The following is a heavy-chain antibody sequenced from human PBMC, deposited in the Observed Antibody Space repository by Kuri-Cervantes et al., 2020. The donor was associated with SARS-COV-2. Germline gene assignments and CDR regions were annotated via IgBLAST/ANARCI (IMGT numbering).Heavy chain of an antibody. V-gene: IGHV4-61*09. J-gene: IGHJ4*02. Sequence: LRLSCAVSGVPVTGGTYSWAWIRQPAGKGLEWIGHLDTSGSTTYNPSLRGRVTISLDPSNNQVSLSLTSATAADTAVYYCGRVSWLPLWRRYSDSWGQGTLVTVSS. D-gene: IGHD5-24*01. CDR1: GVPVTGGTYS. CDR2: LDTSGST. CDR3: GRVSWLPLWRRYSDS.